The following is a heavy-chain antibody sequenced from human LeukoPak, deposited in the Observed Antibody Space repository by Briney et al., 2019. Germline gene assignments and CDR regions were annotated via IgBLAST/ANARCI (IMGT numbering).Heavy chain of an antibody. CDR2: ISWNSGNI. CDR1: GFTFSNYA. D-gene: IGHD3-10*01. Sequence: GGSLRLSCAASGFTFSNYAMHWIRQVPGKGLEWVSGISWNSGNIGYADSVKGRFTISRDNAKNSLFLQMNSLRAEDTALYFCSKDIGTGTYYYFDSWGQGTLVTVSS. CDR3: SKDIGTGTYYYFDS. J-gene: IGHJ4*02. V-gene: IGHV3-9*01.